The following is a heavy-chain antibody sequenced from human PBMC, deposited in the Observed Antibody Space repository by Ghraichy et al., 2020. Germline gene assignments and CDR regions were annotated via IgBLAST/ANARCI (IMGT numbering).Heavy chain of an antibody. CDR3: ATPKQWELRHDAFDI. D-gene: IGHD1-26*01. CDR2: FDPEDGET. V-gene: IGHV1-24*01. J-gene: IGHJ3*02. CDR1: GYTLTELS. Sequence: ASVKVSCKVSGYTLTELSMHWVRQAPGKGLEWMGGFDPEDGETIYAQKFQGRVTMTEDTSTDTAYMELSSLRSEDTAVYYCATPKQWELRHDAFDIWGQGTMVTVSS.